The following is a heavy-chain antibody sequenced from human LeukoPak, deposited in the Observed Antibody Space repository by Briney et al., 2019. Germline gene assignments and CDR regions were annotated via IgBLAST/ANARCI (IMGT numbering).Heavy chain of an antibody. J-gene: IGHJ4*02. D-gene: IGHD1-14*01. CDR1: GGSISRSNW. CDR3: AGYNIPYTFEF. Sequence: SGTLTLTCAVSGGSISRSNWWSWVRQPPGKGLEWIGDILHNGDTNYNASLRSRLTISLDKSRNQFSLQLSSVTAADTAVYYCAGYNIPYTFEFWGPGTVVTVSS. CDR2: ILHNGDT. V-gene: IGHV4-4*02.